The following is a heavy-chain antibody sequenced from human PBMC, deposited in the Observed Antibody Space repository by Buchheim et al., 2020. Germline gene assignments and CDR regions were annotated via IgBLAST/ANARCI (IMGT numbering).Heavy chain of an antibody. CDR3: AREYSSGEV. V-gene: IGHV3-21*01. CDR1: GFTFCSYS. D-gene: IGHD6-25*01. J-gene: IGHJ6*02. Sequence: EVQLVESGGGLAKPGGSLRLSCAASGFTFCSYSMNWVRQAPGKGLEWVSSISSSSSYIYYAASVKGRFTISSDNAKNSLYLQMNSLRAEDTAVYYCAREYSSGEVWGQGTT. CDR2: ISSSSSYI.